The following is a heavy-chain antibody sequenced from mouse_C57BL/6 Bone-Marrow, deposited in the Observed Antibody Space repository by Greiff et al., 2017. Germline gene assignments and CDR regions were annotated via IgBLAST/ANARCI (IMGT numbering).Heavy chain of an antibody. Sequence: QVQLQQSGPGLVAPSQSLSITCTVSGFSLTSYGVDWVRQSPGKGLEWLGVIWGVGSTNYNSALKSRLSISKDNSKSQVFLKMNSLQTDDTAMYYCARSYYSNSMDYWGQGTSVTVSS. CDR3: ARSYYSNSMDY. J-gene: IGHJ4*01. CDR1: GFSLTSYG. V-gene: IGHV2-6*01. CDR2: IWGVGST. D-gene: IGHD2-5*01.